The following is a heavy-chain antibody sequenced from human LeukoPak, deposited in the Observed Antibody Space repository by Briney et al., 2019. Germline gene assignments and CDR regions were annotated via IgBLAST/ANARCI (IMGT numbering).Heavy chain of an antibody. Sequence: GGSLRLSCAASGFTFDDYAMQWVRQAPGKGLEWVANIKQDESEKYYVDSVKGRFTISRDNAKNSLYLQMNSLRAEDTAVYYCAGSRLKDAFDIWGQGTMVTVSS. J-gene: IGHJ3*02. CDR3: AGSRLKDAFDI. CDR2: IKQDESEK. D-gene: IGHD2-15*01. V-gene: IGHV3-7*01. CDR1: GFTFDDYA.